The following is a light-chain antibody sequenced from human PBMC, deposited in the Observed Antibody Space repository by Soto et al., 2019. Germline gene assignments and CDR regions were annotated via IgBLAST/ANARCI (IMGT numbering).Light chain of an antibody. CDR2: GAS. CDR3: QQYAASPRT. V-gene: IGKV3-20*01. J-gene: IGKJ1*01. CDR1: QSVSNNY. Sequence: EVVLTQSPGTLSLSPRERATISCRASQSVSNNYLAWYQHKPGQAPRLLIYGASNRAPGIPDRFSGSGSGPDFTLTISRLEPEDFAVYYCQQYAASPRTFGQGTLVEVK.